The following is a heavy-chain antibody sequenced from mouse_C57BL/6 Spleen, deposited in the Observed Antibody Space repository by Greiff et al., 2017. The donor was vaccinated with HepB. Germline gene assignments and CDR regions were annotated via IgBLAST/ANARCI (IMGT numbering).Heavy chain of an antibody. CDR3: ARGGGMGGGYYFDY. CDR2: IYPGDGDT. Sequence: VQLQESGAELVKPGASVKISCKASGYAFSSYWMNWVKQRPGKGLEWIGQIYPGDGDTNYNGKFKGKATLTADKSSSTAYMQLSSLTSEDSAVYFCARGGGMGGGYYFDYWGQGTTLTVSS. CDR1: GYAFSSYW. V-gene: IGHV1-80*01. J-gene: IGHJ2*01. D-gene: IGHD1-1*02.